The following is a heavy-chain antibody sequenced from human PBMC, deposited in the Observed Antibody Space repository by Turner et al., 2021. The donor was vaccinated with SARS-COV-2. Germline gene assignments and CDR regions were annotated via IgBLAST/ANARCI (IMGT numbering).Heavy chain of an antibody. J-gene: IGHJ4*02. CDR2: MNPNSGYT. CDR1: GYTFTSYD. Sequence: QVQLVQSGAEVKKPGASVKVSCKASGYTFTSYDINWVRQATGQGLEWMGWMNPNSGYTGYAQKVQGRVTMTRNTSISTAYMELSSLRSEDTAVYYCARNYYDSSGYRGDDYWGQGTLVTVSS. V-gene: IGHV1-8*01. CDR3: ARNYYDSSGYRGDDY. D-gene: IGHD3-22*01.